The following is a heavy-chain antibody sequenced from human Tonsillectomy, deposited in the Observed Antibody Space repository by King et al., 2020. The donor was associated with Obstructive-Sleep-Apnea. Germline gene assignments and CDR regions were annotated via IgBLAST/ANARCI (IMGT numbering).Heavy chain of an antibody. CDR3: VKSPGTAFYC. Sequence: VQQVESGGGLVQPGGSLRLSCSASGFTFSKYAMHWVRQAPGKGLEYVSAISSNGGSTYYGDSVRGRFTSSRDNSKNTLYLQISSLRTEDTAVYYCVKSPGTAFYCWGQGTLVTVSS. J-gene: IGHJ4*02. CDR2: ISSNGGST. V-gene: IGHV3-64D*06. CDR1: GFTFSKYA.